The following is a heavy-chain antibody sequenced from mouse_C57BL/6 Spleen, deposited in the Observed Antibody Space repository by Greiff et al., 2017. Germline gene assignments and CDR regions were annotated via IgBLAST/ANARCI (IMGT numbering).Heavy chain of an antibody. CDR2: ISSGGSYT. D-gene: IGHD2-4*01. Sequence: EVKVVESGGDLVKPGGSLKLSCAASGFTFSSYGMSWVRQTPDKRLEWVATISSGGSYTYYPDSVKGRFTISRDNAKNTLYLQMSSLKSEDTAMYYCARHSGYDYDYFDYWGQGTTLTVSS. CDR3: ARHSGYDYDYFDY. CDR1: GFTFSSYG. J-gene: IGHJ2*01. V-gene: IGHV5-6*01.